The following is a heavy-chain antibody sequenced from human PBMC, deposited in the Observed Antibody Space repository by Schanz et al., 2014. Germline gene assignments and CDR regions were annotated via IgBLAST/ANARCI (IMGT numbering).Heavy chain of an antibody. V-gene: IGHV7-4-1*02. CDR3: ARARYGLDV. CDR1: GYSFTNYG. CDR2: INTKTGNP. Sequence: QVQLVQSGAEVKKPGASVKVSCKTFGYSFTNYGISWVRQAPGQGLEWMGWINTKTGNPGYAQGFTGRFVFSFDTSVSTAYLQISGLKAEDTAVYYCARARYGLDVWGQGTTVTVSS. J-gene: IGHJ6*02.